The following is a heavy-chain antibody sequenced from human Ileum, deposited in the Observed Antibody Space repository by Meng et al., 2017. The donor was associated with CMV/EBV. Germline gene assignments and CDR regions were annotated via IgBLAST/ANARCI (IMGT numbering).Heavy chain of an antibody. Sequence: NFSNYAISWSRQAPEQGLEWMGGIIPILGTANYAPKFQGRLTITADKSTTTAYMELSSLRSEDTAVYYCARDRYYDSSGYYFESAYWGEGTLVTVSS. J-gene: IGHJ4*02. V-gene: IGHV1-69*06. CDR2: IIPILGTA. CDR1: NFSNYA. D-gene: IGHD3-22*01. CDR3: ARDRYYDSSGYYFESAY.